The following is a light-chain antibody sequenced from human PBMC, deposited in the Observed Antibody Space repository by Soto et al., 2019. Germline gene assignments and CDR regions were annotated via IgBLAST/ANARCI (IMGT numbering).Light chain of an antibody. Sequence: IQMTQSPGARSASVGEGVTITCLASQSISSWLAWYQQKPGKAPKLLIYKASSLESGVPSRFSGSGSGTEFTLTISSLQPDDFATYYCQNYNSYSEAFGQGTKVDIK. V-gene: IGKV1-5*03. CDR1: QSISSW. CDR2: KAS. J-gene: IGKJ1*01. CDR3: QNYNSYSEA.